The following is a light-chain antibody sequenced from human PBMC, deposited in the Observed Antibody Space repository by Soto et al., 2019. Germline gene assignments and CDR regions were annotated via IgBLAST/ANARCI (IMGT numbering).Light chain of an antibody. V-gene: IGKV3-11*01. J-gene: IGKJ5*01. CDR1: QSVTTY. CDR3: QQRSNWPPSIT. CDR2: DAS. Sequence: EIVVTQSPATLSLSPGKRANISCRTIQSVTTYLAWYQQKPGQAPRLLIYDASDRATGIPARFSGSGSGTDFTLTISSLEPEDFAVYYCQQRSNWPPSITFGQGTRLEIK.